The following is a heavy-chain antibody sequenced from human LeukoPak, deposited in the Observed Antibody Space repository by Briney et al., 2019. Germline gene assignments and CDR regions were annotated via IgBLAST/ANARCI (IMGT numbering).Heavy chain of an antibody. V-gene: IGHV7-4-1*02. CDR1: GYTFTSYA. Sequence: ASVKVSCKASGYTFTSYAMNWVRQAPGQGLEWMGLINTNTWNPTYAQGFTGRFVFSLDISVSTEYLQISSLKAEDTAVCYCARMAAGTLSYWGQGTLVTVSS. J-gene: IGHJ4*02. D-gene: IGHD6-13*01. CDR2: INTNTWNP. CDR3: ARMAAGTLSY.